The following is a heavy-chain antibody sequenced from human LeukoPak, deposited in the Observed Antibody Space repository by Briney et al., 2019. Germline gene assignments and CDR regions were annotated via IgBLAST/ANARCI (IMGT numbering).Heavy chain of an antibody. D-gene: IGHD2-2*02. Sequence: GGSLRLSCAASGFTFSSYAMHWVRQAPGKGLEYVSAISSNGGSTYYANSVKGRFTISRDNSKNTLYLQMNSLRAEDTAVYYCAKAAFTSCYTRLDYWGQGTLVTVSS. CDR2: ISSNGGST. J-gene: IGHJ4*02. CDR1: GFTFSSYA. CDR3: AKAAFTSCYTRLDY. V-gene: IGHV3-64*01.